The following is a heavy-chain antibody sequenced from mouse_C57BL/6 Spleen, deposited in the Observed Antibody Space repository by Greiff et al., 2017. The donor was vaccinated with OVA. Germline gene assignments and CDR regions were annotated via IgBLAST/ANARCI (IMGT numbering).Heavy chain of an antibody. Sequence: VQLQQSGAELARPGASVKMSCKASGYTFTSYTMHWVKQRPGQGLEWIGYINPSSGYTKYNQKFKDKATLTADKSSSTAYMQQSSLTSEDSAVYYCAREKVVATGSYFDYWGQGTTLTVSS. J-gene: IGHJ2*01. V-gene: IGHV1-4*01. CDR3: AREKVVATGSYFDY. D-gene: IGHD1-1*01. CDR1: GYTFTSYT. CDR2: INPSSGYT.